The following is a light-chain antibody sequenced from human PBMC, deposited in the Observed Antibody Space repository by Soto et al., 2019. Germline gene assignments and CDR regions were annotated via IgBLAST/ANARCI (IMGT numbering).Light chain of an antibody. J-gene: IGKJ4*01. Sequence: DIPLTQSPSAVSASVGARVTITCRASQEFSDWLAWYQQKPGTAPKLLIYAASTLQTGVPSRFSGSGSGTDFTHTINRLQPEDSATYYCQQANSFPLTFGGGTKVEI. CDR2: AAS. CDR3: QQANSFPLT. CDR1: QEFSDW. V-gene: IGKV1-12*01.